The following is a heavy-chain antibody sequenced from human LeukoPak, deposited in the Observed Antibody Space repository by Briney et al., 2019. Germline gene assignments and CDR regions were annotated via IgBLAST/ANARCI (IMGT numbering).Heavy chain of an antibody. V-gene: IGHV5-51*01. CDR1: GYSFTNYW. Sequence: GESLKISCKGSGYSFTNYWIGWVRQMPGKGLALMGVIYPGDSATRYSPSFQGQVAISVDKSIRTAYLQWSSLKASDIAMYYCARLPYCGGDCYPNWFDTWGQGTLVTVSS. CDR2: IYPGDSAT. J-gene: IGHJ5*02. D-gene: IGHD2-21*02. CDR3: ARLPYCGGDCYPNWFDT.